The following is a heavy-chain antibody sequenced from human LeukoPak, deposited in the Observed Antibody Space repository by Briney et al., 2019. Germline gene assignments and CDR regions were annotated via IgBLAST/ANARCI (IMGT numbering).Heavy chain of an antibody. J-gene: IGHJ2*01. CDR3: ARRRYFDL. CDR1: GGSSSGFY. CDR2: INHSGST. Sequence: SETLSLTCVVYGGSSSGFYWTWIRQPPGKGLEWIGEINHSGSTNYNPSLKSRVTISVDTSKNQFSLKLSSVTAADTAVYYCARRRYFDLWGRGTLVTVSS. V-gene: IGHV4-34*01.